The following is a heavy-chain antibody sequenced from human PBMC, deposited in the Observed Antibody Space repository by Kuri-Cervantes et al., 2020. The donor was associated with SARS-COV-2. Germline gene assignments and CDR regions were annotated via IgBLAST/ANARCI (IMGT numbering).Heavy chain of an antibody. Sequence: GESLKISCAACGFTFSSYDMHWVRQATGKGLEWVSAIGTAGDTYYPGSVKGQFTISRENAKNSLYLQMNSLRAGDTAVYYCAREDGKALQDPRLWDYWGQGTLVTVSS. CDR2: IGTAGDT. J-gene: IGHJ4*02. CDR1: GFTFSSYD. CDR3: AREDGKALQDPRLWDY. V-gene: IGHV3-13*03. D-gene: IGHD4-11*01.